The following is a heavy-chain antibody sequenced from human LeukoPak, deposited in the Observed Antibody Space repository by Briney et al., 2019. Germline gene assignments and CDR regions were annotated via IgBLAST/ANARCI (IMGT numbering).Heavy chain of an antibody. J-gene: IGHJ4*02. V-gene: IGHV4-34*01. D-gene: IGHD4-17*01. CDR3: ARGSRRVSYGDYPPPSRPYYFDH. CDR2: INHSGST. Sequence: SETLSLTCAVYGGSFSGYYWSWIRQPPGKGLEWIGEINHSGSTNYNPSLKSRVTISVDTSKNQFSLKLSSVTAADTAVYYCARGSRRVSYGDYPPPSRPYYFDHWGQGTLVTVSS. CDR1: GGSFSGYY.